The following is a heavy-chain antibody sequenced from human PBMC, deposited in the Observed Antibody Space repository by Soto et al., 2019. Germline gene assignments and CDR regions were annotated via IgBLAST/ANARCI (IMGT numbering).Heavy chain of an antibody. D-gene: IGHD3-22*01. CDR3: ARDYYKYYDSSGYYRSPAY. Sequence: GGSLRLSCAASEFTFSSYDMHWVRQAPGKGLEWVALISYDGSDKDYADSVKGRFTISRDNSRNTLFLQMNSLRAEDTAVYYCARDYYKYYDSSGYYRSPAYWGQGTQVTVSS. CDR1: EFTFSSYD. V-gene: IGHV3-30-3*01. J-gene: IGHJ4*02. CDR2: ISYDGSDK.